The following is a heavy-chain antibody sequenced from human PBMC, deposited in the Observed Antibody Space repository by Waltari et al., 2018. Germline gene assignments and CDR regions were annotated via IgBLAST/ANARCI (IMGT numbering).Heavy chain of an antibody. V-gene: IGHV4-34*01. J-gene: IGHJ3*02. D-gene: IGHD3-10*01. CDR2: VNDNGVT. Sequence: QVHLQQWGAGLLKPSETLSLTCAVSGGSFSRYYWTWIRQPPGKGLEWIGEVNDNGVTNYNPSLKSRVTISLDTSRNQFSLKLTSVTAADTAVYYCARGSGGHAFDIWGQGTMVTVSS. CDR3: ARGSGGHAFDI. CDR1: GGSFSRYY.